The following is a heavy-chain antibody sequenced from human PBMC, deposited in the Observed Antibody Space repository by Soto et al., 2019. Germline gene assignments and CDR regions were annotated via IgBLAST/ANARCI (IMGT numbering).Heavy chain of an antibody. V-gene: IGHV3-23*01. J-gene: IGHJ4*02. CDR1: GFTFSSYA. Sequence: PGGSLRLSCATSGFTFSSYAMVWVRQAAEKGLEWVASISNNGDTAYYADSVKGRFTISRGNSENTLYLQMNGLRADDTALYFCAKSRVFIGAIVTLLDSWAQGTQVTVSS. CDR3: AKSRVFIGAIVTLLDS. CDR2: ISNNGDTA. D-gene: IGHD3-16*02.